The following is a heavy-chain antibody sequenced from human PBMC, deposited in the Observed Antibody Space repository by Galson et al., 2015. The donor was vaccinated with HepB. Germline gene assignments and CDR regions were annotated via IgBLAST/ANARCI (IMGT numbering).Heavy chain of an antibody. Sequence: SLRLSCAASGFTFSSYAMHWVRQAPGKGLEWVAVISYDGSNKYYADSVKGRFTISRDNSKNTLYLQMNSLRAEDTAVYYCAKGDGYNTDAFDIWGQGTMVTVSS. D-gene: IGHD5-24*01. J-gene: IGHJ3*02. V-gene: IGHV3-30*04. CDR3: AKGDGYNTDAFDI. CDR1: GFTFSSYA. CDR2: ISYDGSNK.